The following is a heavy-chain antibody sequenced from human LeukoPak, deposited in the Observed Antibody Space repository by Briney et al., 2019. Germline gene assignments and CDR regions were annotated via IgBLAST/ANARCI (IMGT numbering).Heavy chain of an antibody. J-gene: IGHJ4*02. V-gene: IGHV4-39*01. CDR3: ARTSGSYVSY. D-gene: IGHD1-26*01. CDR2: IYYSGST. CDR1: GDSISSSPYY. Sequence: PSETLSLTCTVSGDSISSSPYYWGWIRQPPGKGLEWIGSIYYSGSTYYNPSLKSRVTISVDTSKNQFSLKLSSVTAADTAVYYCARTSGSYVSYWGQGTLVTVSS.